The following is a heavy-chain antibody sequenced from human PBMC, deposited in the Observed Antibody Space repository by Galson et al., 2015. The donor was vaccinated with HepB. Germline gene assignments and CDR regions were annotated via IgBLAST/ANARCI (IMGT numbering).Heavy chain of an antibody. CDR1: GYTFTSYA. CDR3: ARGNYYDSSGYYYGGAFDI. D-gene: IGHD3-22*01. CDR2: INTNTGNP. Sequence: SVKVSCKASGYTFTSYAMNWVRQAPGQGLEWMGWINTNTGNPTYAQGFTGRFVFSLDTSVSTAYLQISSLKAEDTAVYYCARGNYYDSSGYYYGGAFDIWGQGTMVTVSS. V-gene: IGHV7-4-1*02. J-gene: IGHJ3*02.